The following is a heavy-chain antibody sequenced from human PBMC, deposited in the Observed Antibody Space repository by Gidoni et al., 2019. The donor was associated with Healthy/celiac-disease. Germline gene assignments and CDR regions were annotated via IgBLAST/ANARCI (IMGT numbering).Heavy chain of an antibody. CDR3: AKEKDCSSTSCYKPGWFDP. Sequence: EVQLLESGGGLVQPGGSLRLSCAASGFTFSSYAMSWVRQAPGKGLELVSAISGSGGSTYYADSVKGRFTISRDNSKNTLYLQMNSLRAEDTAVYYCAKEKDCSSTSCYKPGWFDPWGQGTLVTVSS. CDR2: ISGSGGST. J-gene: IGHJ5*02. D-gene: IGHD2-2*02. V-gene: IGHV3-23*01. CDR1: GFTFSSYA.